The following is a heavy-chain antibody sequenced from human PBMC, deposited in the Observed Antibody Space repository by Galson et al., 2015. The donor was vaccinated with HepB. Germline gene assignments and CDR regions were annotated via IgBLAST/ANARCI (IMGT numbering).Heavy chain of an antibody. CDR3: TTGSAAGSLYYYYGMDV. CDR2: IKSKTDGGTT. V-gene: IGHV3-15*01. Sequence: SLRLSCAASGFTFSNAWMSWVRQAPGKGLEWVGRIKSKTDGGTTDYAAPVKGRFTISRDDSKNTLYLQMNSLKTEDTAVYYCTTGSAAGSLYYYYGMDVWGQGTTVTVSS. J-gene: IGHJ6*02. CDR1: GFTFSNAW. D-gene: IGHD6-13*01.